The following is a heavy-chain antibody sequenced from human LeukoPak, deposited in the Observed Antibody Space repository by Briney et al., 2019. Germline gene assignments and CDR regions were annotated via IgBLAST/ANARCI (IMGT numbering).Heavy chain of an antibody. Sequence: SETLSLTCTVSGGSISSSSYYWGWIRQPPGKGLEWIGSIYYSGSTYYNPSLKSRVTISVDTSKNQFSLKLSSVTAADTAVYYCARDSSFGESGYDFRWFDPWGQGTLVTVSS. D-gene: IGHD5-12*01. J-gene: IGHJ5*02. CDR1: GGSISSSSYY. V-gene: IGHV4-39*02. CDR2: IYYSGST. CDR3: ARDSSFGESGYDFRWFDP.